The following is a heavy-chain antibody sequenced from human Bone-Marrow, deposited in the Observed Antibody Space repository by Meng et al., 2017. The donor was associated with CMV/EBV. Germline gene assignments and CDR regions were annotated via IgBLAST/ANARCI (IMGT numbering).Heavy chain of an antibody. CDR1: GGTLSSYA. CDR2: IIPIFGTA. CDR3: ARDFGARGYYGSGLGYFDY. Sequence: VQLVQPGGEMRKRGAPGKVAGKASGGTLSSYAISWVRQAPGQGLEWMGGIIPIFGTANYAQKFQGRVTITADESTSTAYMELSSLRSEDTAVYYCARDFGARGYYGSGLGYFDYWGKGTLVTVSS. D-gene: IGHD3-10*01. J-gene: IGHJ4*02. V-gene: IGHV1-69*01.